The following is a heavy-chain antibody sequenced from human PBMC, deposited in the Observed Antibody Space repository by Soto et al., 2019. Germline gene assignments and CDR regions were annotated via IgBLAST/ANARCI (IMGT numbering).Heavy chain of an antibody. V-gene: IGHV1-46*01. CDR2: VHPGSGSA. D-gene: IGHD6-6*01. CDR1: GYTFSKFF. CDR3: ARDSEGTSSLTHY. J-gene: IGHJ4*02. Sequence: QVQLVQSGADVKKPGASVKVSCKASGYTFSKFFIHWVRQAPGQGLEWLGFVHPGSGSANYAQKSHXRLXMTRDTSMSTVYLELSRLRSEDTAMYYCARDSEGTSSLTHYWGQGTLVTVSS.